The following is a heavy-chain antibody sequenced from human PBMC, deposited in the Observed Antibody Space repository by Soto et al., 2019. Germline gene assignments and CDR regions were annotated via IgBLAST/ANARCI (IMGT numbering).Heavy chain of an antibody. D-gene: IGHD3-22*01. CDR1: GGSISSYY. Sequence: QVQLQESGPGLVKPSETLSLTCTVSGGSISSYYWSWIRQPPGKGLEWIGYIYYSGSTNYNPSLKSRVTISVDTSKNQFSLKLSSVTAADTAVYYCARGSYDSSGYYGFDYWGQGTLVTVSS. V-gene: IGHV4-59*01. J-gene: IGHJ4*02. CDR2: IYYSGST. CDR3: ARGSYDSSGYYGFDY.